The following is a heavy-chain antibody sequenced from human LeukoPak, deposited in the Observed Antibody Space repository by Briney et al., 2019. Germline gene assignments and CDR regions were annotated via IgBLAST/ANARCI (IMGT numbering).Heavy chain of an antibody. CDR2: INANGDST. V-gene: IGHV3-64*02. CDR1: GFTFNTYR. J-gene: IGHJ3*02. D-gene: IGHD5-18*01. Sequence: GGSLRLSCVASGFTFNTYRMHWVRQARGKGLEYVSGINANGDSTYYAESVKGTFTVSRDNSKNTLYLQMGSLRADDMAIYYCARELRYSSNTFDIWGQGTMVTVSS. CDR3: ARELRYSSNTFDI.